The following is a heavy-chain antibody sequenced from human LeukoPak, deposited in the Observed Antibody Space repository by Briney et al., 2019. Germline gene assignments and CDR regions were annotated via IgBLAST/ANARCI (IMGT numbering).Heavy chain of an antibody. V-gene: IGHV3-30*03. D-gene: IGHD2-15*01. CDR3: ARSSIYCSGGSCYSYNFDY. CDR1: GFTFSNSV. J-gene: IGHJ4*02. CDR2: LSYDGSNE. Sequence: PGRSLRLSCAASGFTFSNSVMHWVRQAPDKGLEWVAVLSYDGSNEYYADSVKGRFTISRDNSKNTLYLQMNSLRAEDTALYYCARSSIYCSGGSCYSYNFDYWGQGTPLTVSS.